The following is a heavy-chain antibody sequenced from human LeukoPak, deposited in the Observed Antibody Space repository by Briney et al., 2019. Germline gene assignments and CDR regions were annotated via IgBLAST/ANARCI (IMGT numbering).Heavy chain of an antibody. CDR2: ITSSSTYI. Sequence: PGGSLRLSCAASGFTFSTYTMNWVRQAPGKGLEWVSPITSSSTYIYYADSMKGRFTISRDNAKNSLYLQMNSLRAEDTAVYYCARETEEAFDIWGQGTMVTVSS. J-gene: IGHJ3*02. CDR3: ARETEEAFDI. CDR1: GFTFSTYT. V-gene: IGHV3-21*01. D-gene: IGHD1-14*01.